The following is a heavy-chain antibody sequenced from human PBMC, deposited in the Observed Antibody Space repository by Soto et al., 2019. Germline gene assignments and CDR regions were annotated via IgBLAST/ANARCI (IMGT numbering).Heavy chain of an antibody. CDR3: ARVLLGYCSSTSCPFDY. V-gene: IGHV3-11*01. J-gene: IGHJ4*02. Sequence: PVGSLRLSCGASGFTFGDYDGSWIRQTPGKGLEWVSYISSSGSTIYYADSVKGRFTISRDNAKNSLYLQMNSLRAEDTAVYYCARVLLGYCSSTSCPFDYWGQGTLVTVSS. D-gene: IGHD2-2*01. CDR2: ISSSGSTI. CDR1: GFTFGDYD.